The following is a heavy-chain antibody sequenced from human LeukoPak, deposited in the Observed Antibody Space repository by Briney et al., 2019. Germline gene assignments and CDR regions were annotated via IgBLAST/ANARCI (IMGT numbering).Heavy chain of an antibody. D-gene: IGHD3-10*01. J-gene: IGHJ4*02. CDR2: IIPILGIA. CDR1: GGTFSSYA. Sequence: SVKVSCKASGGTFSSYAISWVRQAPGQGLEWMGRIIPILGIANYAQKFQGRVTITADKSTSTAYMELSSLRSEDTAVYYCSLTMQRVRGVSYYFDYWGQGTLVTVSS. V-gene: IGHV1-69*04. CDR3: SLTMQRVRGVSYYFDY.